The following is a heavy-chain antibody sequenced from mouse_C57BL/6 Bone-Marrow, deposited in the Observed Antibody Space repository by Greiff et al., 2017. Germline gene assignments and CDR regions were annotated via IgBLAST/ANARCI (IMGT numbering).Heavy chain of an antibody. J-gene: IGHJ2*01. CDR1: GYSITSGYY. V-gene: IGHV3-6*01. CDR3: ASGYYVLPFDY. D-gene: IGHD2-3*01. Sequence: ESGPGLVKPSQSLSLTCSVTGYSITSGYYWNWIRQFPGNKLEWMGYLSYDGSNNYNPSLKNRISITRDTSKNQFFLKLNSVTTEDTATYYCASGYYVLPFDYWGQGTTLTVSS. CDR2: LSYDGSN.